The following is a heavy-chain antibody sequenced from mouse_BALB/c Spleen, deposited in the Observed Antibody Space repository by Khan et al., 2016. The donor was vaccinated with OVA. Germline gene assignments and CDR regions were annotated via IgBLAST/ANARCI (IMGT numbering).Heavy chain of an antibody. D-gene: IGHD1-1*01. CDR2: IWAGGST. CDR3: ARAVYYGAWFAF. Sequence: QVQLKESGPGLVAPSQSLSITCTVSGFLLNSYGVHWVRQPPGKGLEWLGVIWAGGSTNHNSALMFRLCIRKDNSKSQVFFKMNSLQTDDTARYSCARAVYYGAWFAFWGQGTLVTVSA. CDR1: GFLLNSYG. V-gene: IGHV2-9*02. J-gene: IGHJ3*01.